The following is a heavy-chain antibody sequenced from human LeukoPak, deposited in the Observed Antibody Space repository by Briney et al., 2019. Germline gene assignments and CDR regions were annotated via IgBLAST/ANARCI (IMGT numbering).Heavy chain of an antibody. J-gene: IGHJ4*02. CDR2: INPNSGGT. Sequence: GASVKVSCKASGYTFTGYYMHWVRQAPGQGLEWMGRINPNSGGTNYAQKFQGRVTMTRDTSISTAYMELSRLRSDDTAVYYCARAQPDYYDSKDYWGQGTLVTVSS. CDR1: GYTFTGYY. CDR3: ARAQPDYYDSKDY. D-gene: IGHD3-22*01. V-gene: IGHV1-2*06.